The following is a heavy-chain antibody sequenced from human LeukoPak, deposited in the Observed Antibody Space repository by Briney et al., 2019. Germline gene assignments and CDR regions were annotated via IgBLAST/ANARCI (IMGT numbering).Heavy chain of an antibody. CDR3: ARERGPDPTSWFDP. J-gene: IGHJ5*02. D-gene: IGHD1-14*01. Sequence: ASVKVSCKASGYTFTSYAMHWVRQAPGQRLEWMGWINAGNGNTKYSQKFQGRVTITRDTSASTAYMELSSLRSEDTAVYYCARERGPDPTSWFDPWGQGTLVTVSS. CDR1: GYTFTSYA. CDR2: INAGNGNT. V-gene: IGHV1-3*01.